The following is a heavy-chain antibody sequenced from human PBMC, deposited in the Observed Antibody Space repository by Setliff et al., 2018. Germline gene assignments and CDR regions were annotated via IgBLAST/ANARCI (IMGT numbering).Heavy chain of an antibody. D-gene: IGHD3-22*01. V-gene: IGHV3-30*07. CDR2: ISYDGINK. CDR1: GFTFNTYA. Sequence: GGSLRLSCAASGFTFNTYAMHWVRQAPGKGLEWLAVISYDGINKYYADSVKGRFTISRDNANQSLYLQMNSLRAEDTAVYYCARLALTGYDSSGYYYALEYYYYMDVWGKGTTVTVSS. CDR3: ARLALTGYDSSGYYYALEYYYYMDV. J-gene: IGHJ6*03.